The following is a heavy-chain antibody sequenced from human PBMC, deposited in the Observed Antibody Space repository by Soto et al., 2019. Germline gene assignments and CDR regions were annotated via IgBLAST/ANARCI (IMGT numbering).Heavy chain of an antibody. CDR3: ARELNSGWGYFDY. J-gene: IGHJ4*02. Sequence: PSETLSLTCAVSGGSISSSNWWSWVRQPPGKGLEWIGEIYHSGSTNYNPSLKSRVTISVDKSKNQFSLKPSSVTAADTAVYYCARELNSGWGYFDYWGQGTLVTVSS. CDR1: GGSISSSNW. V-gene: IGHV4-4*02. D-gene: IGHD5-12*01. CDR2: IYHSGST.